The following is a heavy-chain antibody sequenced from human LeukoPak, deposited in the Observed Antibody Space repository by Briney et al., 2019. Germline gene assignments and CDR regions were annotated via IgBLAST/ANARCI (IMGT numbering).Heavy chain of an antibody. V-gene: IGHV1-46*01. CDR3: ARAYCGGDCYSLGL. CDR2: INPSGGST. D-gene: IGHD2-21*02. Sequence: GASVKVSCKASGYTFTSYYMHWVRQAPGQGLEWMGIINPSGGSTSYAQKFQGRVTITRDTSASTAYMELSSLRSEDTAVYYCARAYCGGDCYSLGLWGQGTLVTVSS. CDR1: GYTFTSYY. J-gene: IGHJ4*02.